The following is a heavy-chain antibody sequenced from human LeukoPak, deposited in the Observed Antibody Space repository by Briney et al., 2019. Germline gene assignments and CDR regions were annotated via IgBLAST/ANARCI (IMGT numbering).Heavy chain of an antibody. D-gene: IGHD4-11*01. J-gene: IGHJ4*02. CDR1: GYTFTGYY. V-gene: IGHV1-2*06. CDR3: ARENFYYSFDY. Sequence: ASVKVSCKASGYTFTGYYIHWVRQAPGQGLEWMGRINPNSGGTNYAQRFQGRVTMTRDTSNSTAYMELSRLRSDDTAVYYCARENFYYSFDYWGQGTLVTVSS. CDR2: INPNSGGT.